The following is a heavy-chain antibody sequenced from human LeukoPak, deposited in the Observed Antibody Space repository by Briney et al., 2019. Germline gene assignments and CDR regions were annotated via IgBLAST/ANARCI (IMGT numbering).Heavy chain of an antibody. CDR2: MCVTGT. CDR3: ARHIGGGIEDMDV. D-gene: IGHD3-16*02. V-gene: IGHV4-59*08. CDR1: GGSFSTYY. J-gene: IGHJ6*03. Sequence: AGTLSLSCTVSGGSFSTYYGSWVRQSPGTGLEGMGYMCVTGTRYNPWLKGRVTISIDRSNNEFFLNMTSVTAAATAVYDCARHIGGGIEDMDVWGKGTKVTVSS.